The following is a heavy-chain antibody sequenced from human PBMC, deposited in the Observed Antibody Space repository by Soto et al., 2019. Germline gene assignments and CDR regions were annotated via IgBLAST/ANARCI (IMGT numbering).Heavy chain of an antibody. D-gene: IGHD3-10*01. J-gene: IGHJ5*02. V-gene: IGHV1-18*01. CDR2: ISAYNGNT. Sequence: VQLVQSGAEVKKPGASVKVSCKASGYTFTSYGISWVRQAPGQGLEGLGWISAYNGNTNSAQKLQGRETMTPDTPTRTAYIELRALRPADTAVYCCARVTGEAGWFDPWCHGTLVTVAS. CDR1: GYTFTSYG. CDR3: ARVTGEAGWFDP.